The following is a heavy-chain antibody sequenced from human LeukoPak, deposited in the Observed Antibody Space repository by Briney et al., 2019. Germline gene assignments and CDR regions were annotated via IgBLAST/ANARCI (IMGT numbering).Heavy chain of an antibody. D-gene: IGHD3-22*01. V-gene: IGHV4-30-4*08. CDR2: TYYSGST. CDR1: GGSISSGGYY. CDR3: ARPYYYDSRIDP. Sequence: SETLSLTCTVSGGSISSGGYYWSWIHQHPGKGLEWIGYTYYSGSTYYNPSLKSRATISVDTSKNQFSLKLTSVTAADTAVYYCARPYYYDSRIDPWGQGTLVTVSS. J-gene: IGHJ5*02.